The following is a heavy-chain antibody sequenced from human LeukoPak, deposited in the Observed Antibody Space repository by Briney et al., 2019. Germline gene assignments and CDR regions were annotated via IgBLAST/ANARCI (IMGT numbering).Heavy chain of an antibody. CDR3: TRSPSSGSFVFDY. V-gene: IGHV3-72*01. CDR2: IRNQANGRTT. J-gene: IGHJ4*02. D-gene: IGHD6-13*01. CDR1: GFTFSDYY. Sequence: GGSLRLSCAASGFTFSDYYTEWVRQAPGKGLEWVGHIRNQANGRTTEYATSVRGRFIISRDDSQNSIYLQMNSLKTEDTAVYYCTRSPSSGSFVFDYWGQGTLVTVSS.